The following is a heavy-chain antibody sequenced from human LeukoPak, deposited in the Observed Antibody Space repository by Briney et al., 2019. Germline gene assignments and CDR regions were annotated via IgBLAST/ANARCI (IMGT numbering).Heavy chain of an antibody. Sequence: SETLSLTCTVSGGSISSSSYYWGWIRQPPGKGLEWIGSIYYSGSTYYNPSLKSRVTISVDTSKNQFSLKLRSVTAADTAVYYCARGDCGGDCPFDYWGQGTLVTVSS. CDR2: IYYSGST. J-gene: IGHJ4*02. V-gene: IGHV4-39*07. D-gene: IGHD2-21*02. CDR1: GGSISSSSYY. CDR3: ARGDCGGDCPFDY.